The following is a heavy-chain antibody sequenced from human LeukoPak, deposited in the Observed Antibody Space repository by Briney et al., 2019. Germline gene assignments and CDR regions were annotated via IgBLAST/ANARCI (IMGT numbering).Heavy chain of an antibody. CDR2: IYYSGST. V-gene: IGHV4-39*07. J-gene: IGHJ6*03. Sequence: SETLSLTCTVAGGSISSGSYYWGWIRQPPGKGLEWIGSIYYSGSTYYNPSLKSRITVSLDTSKNQFSLKLNSVTAADTAVYYCARDQDGYNLIPPYYMDVWGKGTTVTVSS. CDR1: GGSISSGSYY. D-gene: IGHD5-24*01. CDR3: ARDQDGYNLIPPYYMDV.